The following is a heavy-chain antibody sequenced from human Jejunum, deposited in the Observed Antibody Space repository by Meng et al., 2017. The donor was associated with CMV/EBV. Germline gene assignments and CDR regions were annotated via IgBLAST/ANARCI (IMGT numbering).Heavy chain of an antibody. D-gene: IGHD3-10*01. CDR3: ARGRYGSGSYYINPTLDY. CDR2: VSYDEGNK. J-gene: IGHJ4*02. CDR1: SSYP. Sequence: SSYPFHWVRQAPGKGLEWVAVVSYDEGNKYYADSVRGRFTISRDNSKNTLYLQMNRLRTEDTAVYYCARGRYGSGSYYINPTLDYWGQGTLVTVSS. V-gene: IGHV3-30*04.